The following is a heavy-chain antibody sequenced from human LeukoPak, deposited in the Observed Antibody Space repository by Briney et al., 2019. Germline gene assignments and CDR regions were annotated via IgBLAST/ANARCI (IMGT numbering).Heavy chain of an antibody. Sequence: ASVKVSCKASGYTFTGYYMHWVRQAPGQGLEWMGRIIPILGIANYAQKFQGRVTITADKSTSTAYMELSSLRSEDTAVYYCARVVQLHYGDYGYYFDYWGQGILVTVSS. CDR2: IIPILGIA. V-gene: IGHV1-69*04. CDR3: ARVVQLHYGDYGYYFDY. D-gene: IGHD4-17*01. CDR1: GYTFTGYY. J-gene: IGHJ4*02.